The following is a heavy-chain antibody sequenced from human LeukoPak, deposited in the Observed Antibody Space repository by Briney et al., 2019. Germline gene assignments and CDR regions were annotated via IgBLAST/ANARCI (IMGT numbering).Heavy chain of an antibody. CDR2: MYYSGST. D-gene: IGHD4-11*01. V-gene: IGHV4-39*07. J-gene: IGHJ5*02. Sequence: SETLSLTCAVSGDSIASTIHYWAWIRQPPGKGLEWIGSMYYSGSTYYNPSIKSRVTMSLDTSENQLSLKLSSVTAADTAVYYCSREGYSCPNWFDTWGQGTLVTVSS. CDR1: GDSIASTIHY. CDR3: SREGYSCPNWFDT.